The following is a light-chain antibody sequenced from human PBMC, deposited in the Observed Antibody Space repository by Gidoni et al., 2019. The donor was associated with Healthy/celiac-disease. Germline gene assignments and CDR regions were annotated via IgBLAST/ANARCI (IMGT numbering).Light chain of an antibody. V-gene: IGKV3-15*01. J-gene: IGKJ4*01. Sequence: ELVMTQSPATLSVSPGERAPLSCRASQGVSSNLAWYQQKPGQAPRLLIYGASTRATGIPARFSGSGSGTEFTLTISSLQSEDFAVYYCQQYNNWPLTFGGGTKVEIK. CDR3: QQYNNWPLT. CDR1: QGVSSN. CDR2: GAS.